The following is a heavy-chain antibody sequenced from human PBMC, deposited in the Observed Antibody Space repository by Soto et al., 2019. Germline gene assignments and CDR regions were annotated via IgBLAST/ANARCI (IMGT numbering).Heavy chain of an antibody. CDR3: VRCWGGFFVPRHRDAFDF. D-gene: IGHD2-21*01. V-gene: IGHV2-5*02. CDR1: GFSLTTSGVG. CDR2: IYWDDDT. Sequence: QITLKESGPPLVRPTQTLTLACSFSGFSLTTSGVGVGWIRQPPGKALEFLALIYWDDDTRYRPSLRTRLTITKDSSKNLVVLTMTNVDPVDTATYYCVRCWGGFFVPRHRDAFDFWGQGTMVTVSS. J-gene: IGHJ3*01.